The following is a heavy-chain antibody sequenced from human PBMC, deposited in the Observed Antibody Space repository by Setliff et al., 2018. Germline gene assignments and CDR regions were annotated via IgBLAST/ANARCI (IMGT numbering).Heavy chain of an antibody. D-gene: IGHD3-22*01. CDR3: ARQEDDSSGYYSTD. CDR2: IYYSGST. Sequence: SETLSLTCAVSGGSISSSYYYWGWTRQPPGKGLEWIGSIYYSGSTYYNPSLKSRVTISVDTSKNQFSLKLSSVTVADTAVYYCARQEDDSSGYYSTDWGQGTLVTVSS. CDR1: GGSISSSYYY. V-gene: IGHV4-39*01. J-gene: IGHJ4*02.